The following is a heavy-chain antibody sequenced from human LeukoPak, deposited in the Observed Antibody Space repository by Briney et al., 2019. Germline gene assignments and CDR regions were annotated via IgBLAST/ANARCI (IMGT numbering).Heavy chain of an antibody. V-gene: IGHV4-59*01. D-gene: IGHD3-10*01. CDR1: GGSISTYY. Sequence: SETLSLTCTVSGGSISTYYWNWIRQPPGKGLEWIGYIYYSGSTNYNPSLKSRVTISVDTSKNQFSLRLGSVTAADTAVYYCARGEGSSLSIFDYWGQGTLVTVSS. J-gene: IGHJ4*02. CDR2: IYYSGST. CDR3: ARGEGSSLSIFDY.